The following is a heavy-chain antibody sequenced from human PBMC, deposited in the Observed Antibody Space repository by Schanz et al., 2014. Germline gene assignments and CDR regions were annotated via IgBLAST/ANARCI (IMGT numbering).Heavy chain of an antibody. CDR2: LSEGGGGT. CDR1: GFTFSTFA. J-gene: IGHJ5*02. D-gene: IGHD3-9*01. V-gene: IGHV3-23*04. Sequence: EVQLVESGGGLVQPGKSLRLSCSASGFTFSTFAMHWVRQAPGKGLEWVSALSEGGGGTHYADSVRGRFTISSDSSKNTLYLQMSSLRADDTAVYYCAKAADWPVTRFDPWGQGTLVTVSS. CDR3: AKAADWPVTRFDP.